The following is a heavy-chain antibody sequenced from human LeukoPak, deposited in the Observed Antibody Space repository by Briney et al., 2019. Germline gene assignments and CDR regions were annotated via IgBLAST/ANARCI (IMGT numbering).Heavy chain of an antibody. CDR1: GFTFSSYG. CDR3: AKYQHHCSSTSCYRPFGAFDI. D-gene: IGHD2-2*02. J-gene: IGHJ3*02. V-gene: IGHV3-23*01. CDR2: ISGGGGST. Sequence: GGSPRLSCAASGFTFSSYGMSWVRQAPGKGLEWVSAISGGGGSTYYADSVKGRFTISRDNFKDTLFLQMNSLRAEDTAVYYCAKYQHHCSSTSCYRPFGAFDIWGQGTMVTVPS.